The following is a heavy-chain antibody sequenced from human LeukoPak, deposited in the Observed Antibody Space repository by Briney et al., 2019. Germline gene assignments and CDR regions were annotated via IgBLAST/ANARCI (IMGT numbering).Heavy chain of an antibody. V-gene: IGHV1-2*02. CDR3: ARSAHSTTSLIDY. CDR2: INPNSGGT. Sequence: GASVKVSCKASGYTFTAYYMHWVRQAPGQGLGWMGWINPNSGGTNYAQKFQGRVTMTRDTSISTAYMELSRLRSDDTAVYYCARSAHSTTSLIDYWGQGTLVTVSS. J-gene: IGHJ4*02. CDR1: GYTFTAYY. D-gene: IGHD1-7*01.